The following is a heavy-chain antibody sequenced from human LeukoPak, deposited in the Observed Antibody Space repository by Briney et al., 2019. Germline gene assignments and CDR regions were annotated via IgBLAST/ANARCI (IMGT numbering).Heavy chain of an antibody. Sequence: GESLKISCKGSGYSFTSYWIGWVRQMPGKGLEWMGIIYPGDSDTRYSPSFQGQVTISADKFISTAYLQWSSLKASDTAMYYCAMDLYGDDDAFDIWGQGTMVPVSS. J-gene: IGHJ3*02. CDR3: AMDLYGDDDAFDI. CDR2: IYPGDSDT. CDR1: GYSFTSYW. D-gene: IGHD4-17*01. V-gene: IGHV5-51*01.